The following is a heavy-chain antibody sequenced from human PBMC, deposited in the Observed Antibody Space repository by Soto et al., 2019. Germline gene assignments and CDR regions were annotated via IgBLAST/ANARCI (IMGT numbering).Heavy chain of an antibody. CDR2: ISYDGSNK. CDR3: AKDLDCSSTSCYNPGMDV. D-gene: IGHD2-2*02. V-gene: IGHV3-30*18. J-gene: IGHJ6*02. CDR1: GFTFSSYG. Sequence: GGSLRLSCAVSGFTFSSYGMHWVRQAPGKGLEWVAVISYDGSNKYYADSVKGRFTISRDNSKNTLYLQMNSLRAEDTAVYYCAKDLDCSSTSCYNPGMDVWGQGTTVTVSS.